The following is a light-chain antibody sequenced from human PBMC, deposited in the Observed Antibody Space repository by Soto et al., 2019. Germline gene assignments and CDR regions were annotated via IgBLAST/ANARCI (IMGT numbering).Light chain of an antibody. V-gene: IGKV3-20*01. J-gene: IGKJ3*01. CDR3: QQFGSSPGFT. Sequence: EIVLTQSPGTLSLSPGERATLSCRASQSINSRYLAWYQQKPGQAPRLLIYGASSRATGIPDRFSGSGSGTDFTITISRLELKDFAVYYCQQFGSSPGFTFGPGTKVDIK. CDR1: QSINSRY. CDR2: GAS.